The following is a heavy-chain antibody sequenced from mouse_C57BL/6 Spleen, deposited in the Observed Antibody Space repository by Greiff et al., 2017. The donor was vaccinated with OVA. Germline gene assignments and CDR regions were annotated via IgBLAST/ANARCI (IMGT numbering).Heavy chain of an antibody. V-gene: IGHV1-53*01. CDR1: GYTFTSYW. CDR2: INPSNGGT. J-gene: IGHJ2*01. Sequence: VQLQQSGTELVKPGASVKLSCKASGYTFTSYWMHWVKQRPGQGLEWIGNINPSNGGTNYNEKFKSKATLTVDKSSSTAYMQLSSLTSEDSAVYYCAREIYYGSFYYFDYWGQGTTLTVSS. CDR3: AREIYYGSFYYFDY. D-gene: IGHD1-1*01.